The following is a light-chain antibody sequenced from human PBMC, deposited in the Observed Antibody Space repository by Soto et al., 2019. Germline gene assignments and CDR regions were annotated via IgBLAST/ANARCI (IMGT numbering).Light chain of an antibody. Sequence: QSVLTQPPSASGTPGQRVTISCSGSSSNIGNNDVYWYQQFPGTAPKLVVYKNNQRPSGVPDRFSGSKSGTSASLAISGLRSEDEADYYCAAWDDSLGEVFGTGTKGDRP. CDR2: KNN. V-gene: IGLV1-47*01. CDR3: AAWDDSLGEV. CDR1: SSNIGNND. J-gene: IGLJ1*01.